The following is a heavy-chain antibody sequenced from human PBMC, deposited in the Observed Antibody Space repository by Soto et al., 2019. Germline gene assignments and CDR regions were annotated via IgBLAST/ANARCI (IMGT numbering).Heavy chain of an antibody. D-gene: IGHD2-15*01. Sequence: GESLKISCKCSGYTFTDYWIAWVRLMPGKGLEWMGMIYPGDSDTRYSPSFQGQGTISADKSMTTAYLQWNSLKASDTAMYYCARISRVPAKGRNSGMDVWGQGTTVTVSS. CDR1: GYTFTDYW. CDR3: ARISRVPAKGRNSGMDV. J-gene: IGHJ6*02. V-gene: IGHV5-51*01. CDR2: IYPGDSDT.